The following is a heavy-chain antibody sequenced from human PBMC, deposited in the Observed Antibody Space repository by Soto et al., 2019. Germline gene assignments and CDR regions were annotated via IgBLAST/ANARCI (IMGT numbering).Heavy chain of an antibody. CDR3: ARRAPGHYYMDV. CDR2: IYYSGST. V-gene: IGHV4-59*01. Sequence: SETLSLTCTVSGGSIGGYYWSWIRQPPGKGLEWIGYIYYSGSTNYNPSLKSRVTISVDTSKNQFSLKLSSVTAADTAVYYCARRAPGHYYMDVWGKGTTVTVSS. CDR1: GGSIGGYY. J-gene: IGHJ6*03.